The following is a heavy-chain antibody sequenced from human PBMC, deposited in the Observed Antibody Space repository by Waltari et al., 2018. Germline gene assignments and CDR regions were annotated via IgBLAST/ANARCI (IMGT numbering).Heavy chain of an antibody. CDR2: VDPEDGET. D-gene: IGHD1-7*01. Sequence: RLVQSGAAVQNPGATVNICCRITGNTFTNYYVPLGRQAPGKGLEWMGLVDPEDGETIYAEKFQGRVTITADTSTDTAYMELSSLRSEDTAVYYCATVELGRGGGIDPWGQGTLVTVSS. CDR3: ATVELGRGGGIDP. V-gene: IGHV1-69-2*01. J-gene: IGHJ5*02. CDR1: GNTFTNYY.